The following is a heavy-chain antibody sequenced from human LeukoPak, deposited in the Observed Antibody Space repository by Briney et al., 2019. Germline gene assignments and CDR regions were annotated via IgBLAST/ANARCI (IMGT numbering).Heavy chain of an antibody. CDR3: ARDLDDFWSGVDY. J-gene: IGHJ4*02. Sequence: GSLRLSCAASGFTFSSYAMHWVRQAPGKGLEWVAVISYDGSNKYYADSVKGRFTISRDNSKNTLYLQMNSLRAEDTAVYYCARDLDDFWSGVDYWGQGTLVTVSS. D-gene: IGHD3-3*01. CDR2: ISYDGSNK. V-gene: IGHV3-30*04. CDR1: GFTFSSYA.